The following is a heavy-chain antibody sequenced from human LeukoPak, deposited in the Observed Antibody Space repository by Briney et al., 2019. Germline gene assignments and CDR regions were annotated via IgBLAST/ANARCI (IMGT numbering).Heavy chain of an antibody. Sequence: SETLSLTCTVSGGSISSYYWSWIRQPAGKGLEWIGRIYTSGSTNYNPSLKSRVTMSVDTSKSQFSLKLSSVTAADTAVYYCARDLRPGYSSFDRNAFDIWGQGTMVTASS. D-gene: IGHD6-13*01. CDR2: IYTSGST. J-gene: IGHJ3*02. V-gene: IGHV4-4*07. CDR3: ARDLRPGYSSFDRNAFDI. CDR1: GGSISSYY.